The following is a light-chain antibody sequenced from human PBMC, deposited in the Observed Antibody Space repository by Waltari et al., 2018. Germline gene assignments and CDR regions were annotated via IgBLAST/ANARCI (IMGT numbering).Light chain of an antibody. J-gene: IGKJ2*01. V-gene: IGKV3-15*01. Sequence: ETVMTQSPATLSVSPGGRATLSCRASQSLGTNLAWYQQKPGQAPRLLIYGASSRATGVPARFSGSGSGTDFNLTISSLQSEDFVVYYCQQYNNWPLYTFGQGTKLEI. CDR1: QSLGTN. CDR3: QQYNNWPLYT. CDR2: GAS.